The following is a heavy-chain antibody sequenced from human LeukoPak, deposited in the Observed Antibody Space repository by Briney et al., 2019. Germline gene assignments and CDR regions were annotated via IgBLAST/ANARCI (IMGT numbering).Heavy chain of an antibody. CDR2: ISYDGSNK. J-gene: IGHJ4*02. Sequence: HPGRSLRLSCAASGFTFSSYGMHWVRQAPGKGLEWVAVISYDGSNKYYADSVKGRFTISRDNSKNTLYLQMNSLRAEDTAVYYCAGERDYVAYFDYWGQGTLVTVSS. D-gene: IGHD4-17*01. CDR1: GFTFSSYG. V-gene: IGHV3-30*03. CDR3: AGERDYVAYFDY.